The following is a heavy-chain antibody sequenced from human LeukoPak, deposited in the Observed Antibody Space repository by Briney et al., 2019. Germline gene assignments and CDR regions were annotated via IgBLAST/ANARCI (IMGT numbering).Heavy chain of an antibody. D-gene: IGHD3-22*01. CDR3: ARGRTSDYYDSSGFNPRDF. CDR1: GYTFTGYY. J-gene: IGHJ4*02. Sequence: ASVKVSCKASGYTFTGYYMHWVRQAPGQGLEWMGIINPSGGGTTYAQKFQGRATLTGDMSTSTFYMELSSLRSEDTAVYYCARGRTSDYYDSSGFNPRDFWGQGTLVTVSS. CDR2: INPSGGGT. V-gene: IGHV1-46*01.